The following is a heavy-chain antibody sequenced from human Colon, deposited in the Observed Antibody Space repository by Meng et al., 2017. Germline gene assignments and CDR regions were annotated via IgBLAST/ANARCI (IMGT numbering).Heavy chain of an antibody. CDR1: GASVSSGPYY. J-gene: IGHJ4*02. Sequence: QVLLQESGPGLVQPSQTLSLTCSVSGASVSSGPYYWSWIRQHPGKGLEWIGYIYYSGSTYYNPSLKSRVIISVDSSKNQFSLILTSVTAADTAVYYCATEATLYYFDYWGQGALVTVSS. CDR2: IYYSGST. CDR3: ATEATLYYFDY. D-gene: IGHD3-16*01. V-gene: IGHV4-31*03.